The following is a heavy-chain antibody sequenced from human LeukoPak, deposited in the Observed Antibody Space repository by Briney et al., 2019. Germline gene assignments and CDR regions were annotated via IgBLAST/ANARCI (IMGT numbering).Heavy chain of an antibody. CDR2: IYYSGST. J-gene: IGHJ4*02. CDR3: AIEYYDFWSGYTLGDY. V-gene: IGHV4-39*01. Sequence: SETLSLTCTVSGGSISSSSYYWGWIRQPPGKGLEWIGSIYYSGSTYYNPSLKSRVTISVDTSKSQFSLKLSSVTAADTAVYYCAIEYYDFWSGYTLGDYWGQGTLVTVFS. CDR1: GGSISSSSYY. D-gene: IGHD3-3*01.